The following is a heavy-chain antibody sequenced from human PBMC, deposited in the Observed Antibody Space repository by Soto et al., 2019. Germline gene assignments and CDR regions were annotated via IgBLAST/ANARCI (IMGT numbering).Heavy chain of an antibody. Sequence: QVQLQESGPGLVKPSETLSLRCTVSGGSITNYYWSWIRQSPAKGLEWIGYVSDSGSTKYNPSLKSRVTISVDTSKNQFSLKLTSLTAADTAVYYCARERVGHSAMDVWGQGTTVTVSS. CDR1: GGSITNYY. CDR3: ARERVGHSAMDV. J-gene: IGHJ6*02. V-gene: IGHV4-59*12. CDR2: VSDSGST. D-gene: IGHD1-26*01.